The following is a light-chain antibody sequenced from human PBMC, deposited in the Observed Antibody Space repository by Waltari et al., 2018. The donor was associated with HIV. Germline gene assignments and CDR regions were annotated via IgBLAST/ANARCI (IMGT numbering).Light chain of an antibody. CDR3: KSKTSSSTPCV. Sequence: ITISCTGSSSDIGAYNSVSWYQQHPGKAPKLIIYDVSNRPSGVSGRFSGSKSGNTASLTISGLQAEDEADYFCKSKTSSSTPCVFGTGTKVAVL. V-gene: IGLV2-14*03. J-gene: IGLJ1*01. CDR2: DVS. CDR1: SSDIGAYNS.